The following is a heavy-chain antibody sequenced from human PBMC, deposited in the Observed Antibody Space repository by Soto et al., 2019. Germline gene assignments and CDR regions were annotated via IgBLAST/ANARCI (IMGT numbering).Heavy chain of an antibody. V-gene: IGHV4-39*01. J-gene: IGHJ4*02. CDR3: ARHFVAVVIKGWGY. D-gene: IGHD3-22*01. CDR2: TYYNGNA. Sequence: SETLSPTCTVSGGSIDRSNYYWDWIRQPPGKGLEWIGTTYYNGNAYYNPSLKSRVTMSVDTSKNQFPLKLISVTAADTAVYYCARHFVAVVIKGWGYWGQGTLVTVSS. CDR1: GGSIDRSNYY.